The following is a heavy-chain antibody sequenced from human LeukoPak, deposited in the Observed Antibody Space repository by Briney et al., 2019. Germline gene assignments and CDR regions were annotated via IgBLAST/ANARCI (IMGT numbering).Heavy chain of an antibody. CDR2: INHSGST. CDR3: ARGVRWFDP. CDR1: GGSFSGYY. D-gene: IGHD3-10*01. V-gene: IGHV4-34*01. J-gene: IGHJ5*02. Sequence: SETLSLTCAVYGGSFSGYYWSWIRQPPGKGLEWIGEINHSGSTNYNPSLKSRVTISVDTSKNQFSLKLSSVIAADTAVYYCARGVRWFDPWGQGTLVTVSS.